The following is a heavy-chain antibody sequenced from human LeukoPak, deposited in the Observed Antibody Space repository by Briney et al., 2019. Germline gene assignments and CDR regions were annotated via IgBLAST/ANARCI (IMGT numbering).Heavy chain of an antibody. CDR2: INHSGST. Sequence: KASETLSLTCAVYGGSFSGYYWSWIRQPPGKGLEWIGEINHSGSTNYNPSLKSRVTISVDTSKNQFSLKLSSVTAADTAVYYCARDRMASITIFGVVIRPNWFDPWGQGTLVTVSS. CDR1: GGSFSGYY. V-gene: IGHV4-34*01. CDR3: ARDRMASITIFGVVIRPNWFDP. D-gene: IGHD3-3*01. J-gene: IGHJ5*02.